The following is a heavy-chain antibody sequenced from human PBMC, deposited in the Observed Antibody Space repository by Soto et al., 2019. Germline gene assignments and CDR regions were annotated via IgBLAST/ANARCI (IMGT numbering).Heavy chain of an antibody. CDR1: GFTFSSYG. V-gene: IGHV3-30*18. CDR2: ISYDGSNK. Sequence: QVQLVESGGGVVQPGRSLRLSCAASGFTFSSYGMHWVRQAPGKGLEWVAVISYDGSNKYYADSVKGRFTISRDNSKNTLYLQMNSLRAEDTAVYYCAKAGYQLLLFAGFYWGQGTLVTVSS. J-gene: IGHJ4*02. CDR3: AKAGYQLLLFAGFY. D-gene: IGHD2-2*01.